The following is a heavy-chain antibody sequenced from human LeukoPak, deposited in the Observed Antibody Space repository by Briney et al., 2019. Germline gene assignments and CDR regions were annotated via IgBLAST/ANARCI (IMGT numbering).Heavy chain of an antibody. CDR1: GGSISSYY. CDR2: IYYSGST. CDR3: ARVVASTSIDS. Sequence: SETLSLTCTVSGGSISSYYWTFIRQPPGKGLEWIGYIYYSGSTNYNPSLKSRVTISVDTSKNQFSLKLTSVTAADTATYYCARVVASTSIDSWGQGTLVTVSS. D-gene: IGHD2-15*01. J-gene: IGHJ4*02. V-gene: IGHV4-59*08.